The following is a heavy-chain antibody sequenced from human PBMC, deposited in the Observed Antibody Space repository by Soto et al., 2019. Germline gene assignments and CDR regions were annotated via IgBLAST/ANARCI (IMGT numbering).Heavy chain of an antibody. V-gene: IGHV3-23*01. CDR1: GFTFSSYA. Sequence: GGSLRLSCAASGFTFSSYAMSWVRQAPGKGLEWVSAISGSGGSTYYADSVKGRFTISKDNSKNTLYLQMNSLRAEDTAVYYCAKEYDLPAATSVWFDPWGQGTLVTVSS. J-gene: IGHJ5*02. D-gene: IGHD2-2*01. CDR3: AKEYDLPAATSVWFDP. CDR2: ISGSGGST.